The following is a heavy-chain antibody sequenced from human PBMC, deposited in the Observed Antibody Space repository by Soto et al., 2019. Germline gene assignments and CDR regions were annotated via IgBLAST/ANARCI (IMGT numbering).Heavy chain of an antibody. D-gene: IGHD3-10*01. CDR2: IYHSGTT. Sequence: QVQLQESGPGLVKPSETLSLSCNVSGGSISSDDFFWSWVRQHPARGLEWIGYIYHSGTTYYNPSLQSRITISVDTSKNQFSLKVRSVTAADTAVYFCARDEDHGSGRSGGMDVWGQGTAVTVS. CDR1: GGSISSDDFF. CDR3: ARDEDHGSGRSGGMDV. V-gene: IGHV4-31*03. J-gene: IGHJ6*02.